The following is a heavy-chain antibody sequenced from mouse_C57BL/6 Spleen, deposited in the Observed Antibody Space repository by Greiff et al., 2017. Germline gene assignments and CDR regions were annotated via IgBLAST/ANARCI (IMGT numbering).Heavy chain of an antibody. CDR3: TTDNNDDLPAY. CDR1: GFTFKDDY. J-gene: IGHJ3*01. Sequence: VQLQQSGAELVRPGASVKLSCTASGFTFKDDYMPWVKQRPEQGLEWIGWIDPENGDTDYASKFQGKATITADTSSNTAYLQLSSLTSEDTAVYCCTTDNNDDLPAYWGQGTLVTVSA. CDR2: IDPENGDT. D-gene: IGHD1-3*01. V-gene: IGHV14-4*01.